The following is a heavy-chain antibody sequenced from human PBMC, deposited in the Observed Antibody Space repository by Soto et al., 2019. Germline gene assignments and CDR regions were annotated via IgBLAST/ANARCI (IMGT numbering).Heavy chain of an antibody. CDR2: ISSRGGTI. CDR1: GFPFSSYE. Sequence: EVQLVESGGGLVQPGGSLRLSCAVSGFPFSSYEMNWVRQAPGKGLEWVSYISSRGGTISYADSVKGRFTISRDNAKNSLYLQMNSLRAEDTAVYYCARDSDADFWGQGTLVTVSS. V-gene: IGHV3-48*03. CDR3: ARDSDADF. J-gene: IGHJ4*02.